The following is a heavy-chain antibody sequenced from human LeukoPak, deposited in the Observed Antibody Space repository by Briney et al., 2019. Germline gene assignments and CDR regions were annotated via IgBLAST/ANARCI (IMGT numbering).Heavy chain of an antibody. V-gene: IGHV3-15*01. CDR3: TTDPSPDILTGCYTPGY. D-gene: IGHD3-9*01. J-gene: IGHJ4*02. Sequence: GGSLRLSCAASGFTFSNAWMSWVRQAPGKGLEWVGRIKSKTDGGTTDYAAPVKGRFTISRDDSKNTLYLQMNSLKTEDTAVYYCTTDPSPDILTGCYTPGYWGQGTLVTVSS. CDR1: GFTFSNAW. CDR2: IKSKTDGGTT.